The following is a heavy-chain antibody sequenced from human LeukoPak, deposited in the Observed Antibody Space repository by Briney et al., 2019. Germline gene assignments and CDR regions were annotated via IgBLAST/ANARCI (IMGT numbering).Heavy chain of an antibody. J-gene: IGHJ4*02. Sequence: ASVKVSCKASGGTFSSYAISWVRQAPGQGLEWMGGNIPIFGTANYAQKFQGRVTITADKSTSTAYMELSSLRSEDTAVYYCAGGITMVRGGPLWPPFDYWGQGTLVTVSS. V-gene: IGHV1-69*06. D-gene: IGHD3-10*01. CDR2: NIPIFGTA. CDR1: GGTFSSYA. CDR3: AGGITMVRGGPLWPPFDY.